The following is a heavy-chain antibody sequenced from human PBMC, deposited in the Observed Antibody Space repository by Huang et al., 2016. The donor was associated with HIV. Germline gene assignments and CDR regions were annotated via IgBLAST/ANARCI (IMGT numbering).Heavy chain of an antibody. CDR2: ISGSGCST. D-gene: IGHD3-3*02. Sequence: EVQLLESGGGLVQPGGSLRLSCAASGFTFSSYAMSWVRQAPGKGLEWVSVISGSGCSTYYADSVKGRFTISRDNSKNTLYLQMNSLRAEDTAVYYCAKPPSISSKYFQHWGQGTLVTVSS. CDR3: AKPPSISSKYFQH. J-gene: IGHJ1*01. V-gene: IGHV3-23*01. CDR1: GFTFSSYA.